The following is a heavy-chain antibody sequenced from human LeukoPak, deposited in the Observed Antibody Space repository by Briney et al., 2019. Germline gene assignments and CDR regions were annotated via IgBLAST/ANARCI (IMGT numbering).Heavy chain of an antibody. V-gene: IGHV4-59*01. J-gene: IGHJ4*02. CDR3: AVRRDSGEYGGFDY. CDR2: IYYSGST. D-gene: IGHD4-17*01. Sequence: PSETLSLTCTVSGCSISSYYLSWIRQPPGKGLEWMGYIYYSGSTNYNPSLKSRVTISVDTSNTQFSLKLNSATGEDTAVHYSAVRRDSGEYGGFDYCGQGNLVTVSS. CDR1: GCSISSYY.